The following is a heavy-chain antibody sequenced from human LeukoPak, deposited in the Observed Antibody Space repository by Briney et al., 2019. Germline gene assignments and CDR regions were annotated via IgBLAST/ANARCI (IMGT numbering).Heavy chain of an antibody. J-gene: IGHJ4*02. CDR1: GYSFTSHY. V-gene: IGHV1-18*04. CDR3: ARDGPDYGDYINFDY. CDR2: ISAYNGKT. D-gene: IGHD4-17*01. Sequence: ASVKVSCKASGYSFTSHYMHWVRQAPGQGLEWMGWISAYNGKTNYAQKLQGRVTMTTDTSTNTAYMELRSLRSDDTAVYYCARDGPDYGDYINFDYWGQGTLVTVSS.